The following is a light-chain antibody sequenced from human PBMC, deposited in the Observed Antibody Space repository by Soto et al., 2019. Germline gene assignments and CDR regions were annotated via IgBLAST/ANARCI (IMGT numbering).Light chain of an antibody. J-gene: IGKJ4*01. CDR1: ESISSW. V-gene: IGKV1-5*03. CDR3: QHYGVFPLS. Sequence: DIQMTQFPSTLSASVGDRVTITCRASESISSWLAWYQQKPGKAPKILIYKASTLQSGVPSRLTGSGSRTEYNQNISSLPPDDFAIYYCQHYGVFPLSFGGGTRAEIK. CDR2: KAS.